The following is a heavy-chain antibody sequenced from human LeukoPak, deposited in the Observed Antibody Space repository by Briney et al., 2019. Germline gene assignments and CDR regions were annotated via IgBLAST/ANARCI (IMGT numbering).Heavy chain of an antibody. Sequence: PSETLSLTCGVSGGSISSGDYSWSWIRQPPGKGLEWIGYIYHSGNTYYNPSLKSRVIISVDRSKNHFSLKLRSVTAADTAVYYCARGDSSGYFYEGDAFDIWGQGTMVTVSS. D-gene: IGHD3-22*01. CDR1: GGSISSGDYS. CDR2: IYHSGNT. V-gene: IGHV4-30-2*01. CDR3: ARGDSSGYFYEGDAFDI. J-gene: IGHJ3*02.